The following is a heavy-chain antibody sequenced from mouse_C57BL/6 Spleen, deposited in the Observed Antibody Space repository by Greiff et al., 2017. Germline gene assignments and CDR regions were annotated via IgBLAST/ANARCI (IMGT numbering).Heavy chain of an antibody. J-gene: IGHJ2*01. CDR3: ARGFYGSSYGDY. CDR2: ISDGGSYT. V-gene: IGHV5-4*03. CDR1: GFTFSSYA. D-gene: IGHD1-1*01. Sequence: EVKVVESGGGLVKPGGSLKLSCAASGFTFSSYAMSWVRQTPEKRLEWVATISDGGSYTYYPDNVKGRFTISRDNAKNNLYLQMSHLKSEDTAMYYCARGFYGSSYGDYWGQGTTLTVSS.